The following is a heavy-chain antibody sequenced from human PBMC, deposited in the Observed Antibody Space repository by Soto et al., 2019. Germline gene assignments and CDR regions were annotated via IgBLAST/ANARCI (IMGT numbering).Heavy chain of an antibody. D-gene: IGHD2-15*01. CDR3: ARDGVAEIDY. J-gene: IGHJ4*02. CDR1: GFTFSDYT. Sequence: EVQLVEAGGGLVQPGGSLRLSCAASGFTFSDYTMIWVRQAPGKGLQWVSYIDIFSATIYYADSVRGRFTISSDNAKNSLYLQMNSLRDEDTAVYYCARDGVAEIDYWGQGTLVTVSS. CDR2: IDIFSATI. V-gene: IGHV3-48*02.